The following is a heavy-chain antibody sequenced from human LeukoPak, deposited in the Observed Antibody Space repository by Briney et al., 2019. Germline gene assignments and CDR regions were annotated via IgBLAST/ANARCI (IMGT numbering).Heavy chain of an antibody. Sequence: ASVKVSCKASGYTFSGYYMHWVRQAPGQGLEWMGWIKPNSGDTKYAKKFQGRVTMTRDTSINTAYMELSSPRSDDTAMYYCARDRAAVAGQYFFDYWGQGALVTVSS. D-gene: IGHD6-19*01. CDR3: ARDRAAVAGQYFFDY. J-gene: IGHJ4*02. CDR1: GYTFSGYY. CDR2: IKPNSGDT. V-gene: IGHV1-2*02.